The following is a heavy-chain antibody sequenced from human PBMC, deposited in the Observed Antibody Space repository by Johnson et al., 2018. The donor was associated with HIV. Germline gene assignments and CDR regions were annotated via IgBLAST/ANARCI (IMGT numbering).Heavy chain of an antibody. J-gene: IGHJ3*02. CDR1: GFTFTNYD. CDR3: ARDVSTYHNNMWTDAFDI. Sequence: VQLVESGGGLVQPGGSLRLSCAASGFTFTNYDMHWVRQAPGKGLEWVSGVNWNGDNTGYADSVKGRFTISRDNSKNTLYLQMGSLRVEDTAVYFCARDVSTYHNNMWTDAFDIWGQGTMVTVSS. CDR2: VNWNGDNT. D-gene: IGHD1-14*01. V-gene: IGHV3-20*04.